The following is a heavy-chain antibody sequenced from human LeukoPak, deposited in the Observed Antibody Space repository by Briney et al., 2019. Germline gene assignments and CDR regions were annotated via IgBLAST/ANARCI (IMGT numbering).Heavy chain of an antibody. Sequence: SETLSLTCTVSGGSISSYYWSWIRQPPGKGLEWIGYIYYSGSTNYNPSLKSRVTISVDTSKNQFSLKLSSVTAADTAVYYCARSRDQGSYYYYYYMDVWGKGTTVTVSS. CDR1: GGSISSYY. V-gene: IGHV4-59*12. J-gene: IGHJ6*03. CDR2: IYYSGST. D-gene: IGHD2-2*01. CDR3: ARSRDQGSYYYYYYMDV.